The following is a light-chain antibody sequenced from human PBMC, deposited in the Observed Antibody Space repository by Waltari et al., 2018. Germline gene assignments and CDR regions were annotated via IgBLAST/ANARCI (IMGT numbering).Light chain of an antibody. J-gene: IGLJ2*01. V-gene: IGLV2-14*01. CDR2: EVS. CDR1: SSDVDGYNY. Sequence: HSALTPPTSVTASPGQSITISCTGTSSDVDGYNYVSWYQQHPGKAPKLMIYEVSNRPSGVSNRFSGSKSGNTASLTISGLQAEDEADYYCSSYTSSSTLVFGGGTKLTVL. CDR3: SSYTSSSTLV.